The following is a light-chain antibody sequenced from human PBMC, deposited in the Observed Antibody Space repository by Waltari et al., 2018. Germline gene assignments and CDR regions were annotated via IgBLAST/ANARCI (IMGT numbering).Light chain of an antibody. CDR1: QSVRRY. CDR3: QKYGNLPAT. V-gene: IGKV3-20*01. CDR2: DAS. Sequence: EIVLTQSPGTLSLSPGERATLSCRASQSVRRYLAWYQQKPGQAPRLLIYDASTRATGIPDRFSGSGSGTDFSLTISRLEAEDFAVYYCQKYGNLPATFGQGTKVEIK. J-gene: IGKJ1*01.